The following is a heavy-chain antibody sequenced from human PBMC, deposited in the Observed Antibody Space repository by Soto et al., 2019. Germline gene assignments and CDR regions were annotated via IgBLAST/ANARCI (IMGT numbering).Heavy chain of an antibody. D-gene: IGHD2-21*02. Sequence: QVQLVQSGAEVKKPGASVKVSCKASGDTFTDYYIHWVRQAPGQGLEWMGTVNPSGGHTTYAQHCLGRRTRTRDTSTSTLYMELASLTSEDTAIYFCASGGHVVVVTAALDYWGQGTLVTVSS. CDR1: GDTFTDYY. V-gene: IGHV1-46*01. CDR2: VNPSGGHT. CDR3: ASGGHVVVVTAALDY. J-gene: IGHJ4*02.